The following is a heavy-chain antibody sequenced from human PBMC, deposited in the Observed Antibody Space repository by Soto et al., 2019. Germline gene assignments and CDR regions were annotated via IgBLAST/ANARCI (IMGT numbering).Heavy chain of an antibody. V-gene: IGHV3-23*01. CDR2: SIGRTNNT. D-gene: IGHD3-16*02. CDR3: AKVDAYSYRTDL. CDR1: GFTFSNSA. J-gene: IGHJ5*02. Sequence: EVHLFESGGGLVQPGGSLRLSCAASGFTFSNSAMTWVRQALGNGPEWVSSIGRTNNTHYADSVKGRFAISRDNSQNTLYLQINSPPAEDTAVYFCAKVDAYSYRTDLWGQGTLVTVSS.